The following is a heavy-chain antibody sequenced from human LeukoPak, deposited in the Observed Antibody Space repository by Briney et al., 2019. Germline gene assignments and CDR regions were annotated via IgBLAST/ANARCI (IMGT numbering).Heavy chain of an antibody. V-gene: IGHV4-34*01. Sequence: PSETLSLTCTVSGDSMNEYYWSWIRQPPGKGLEWIGEINHSGSTNYNPSLKSRVTISVDTSKNQFSLKLSSVTAADTAVYYCARRRLRQYYYDSSGYHNGAIDYWGQGTLVTVSS. CDR2: INHSGST. J-gene: IGHJ4*02. CDR3: ARRRLRQYYYDSSGYHNGAIDY. D-gene: IGHD3-22*01. CDR1: GDSMNEYY.